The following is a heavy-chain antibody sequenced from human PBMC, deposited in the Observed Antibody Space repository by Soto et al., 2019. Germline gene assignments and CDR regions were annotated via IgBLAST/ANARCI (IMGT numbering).Heavy chain of an antibody. CDR1: GGSLTKYY. Sequence: SETLSLTCTVSGGSLTKYYWSWIRHPAGKGLEWIGRVSTSGNVASKASLRSRLTMSVDTSKNQFSLRLTSVTAADTAVYYCARDNNDFWSLYPLAFDYWGQGALVTVSS. D-gene: IGHD3-3*01. CDR2: VSTSGNV. V-gene: IGHV4-4*07. CDR3: ARDNNDFWSLYPLAFDY. J-gene: IGHJ4*02.